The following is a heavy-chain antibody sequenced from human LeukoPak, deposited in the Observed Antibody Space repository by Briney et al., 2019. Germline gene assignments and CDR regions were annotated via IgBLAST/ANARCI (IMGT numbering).Heavy chain of an antibody. J-gene: IGHJ5*02. D-gene: IGHD4-17*01. CDR2: ISSSSSYI. V-gene: IGHV3-21*01. Sequence: PGGSLRLSCAASGFTFSSYEMNWVRQAPGKGLEWVSSISSSSSYIYYADSVKGRFTISRDNAKNSLYLQMNSLRAEDTAVYYCARDPTTTWGQGTLVTVSS. CDR1: GFTFSSYE. CDR3: ARDPTTT.